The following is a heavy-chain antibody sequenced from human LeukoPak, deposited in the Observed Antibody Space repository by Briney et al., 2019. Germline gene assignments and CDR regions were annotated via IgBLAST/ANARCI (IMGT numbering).Heavy chain of an antibody. Sequence: GGSLRLSCAASGFTFSSYAMHWVRQAPGKGLEWVAVISYDGSNKYYADSVKGRFTISRDNSKNTLYLQMNSLRAEDTAVYCCAREIRGSSENAFDIWGQGTMVTVSS. D-gene: IGHD2-15*01. CDR2: ISYDGSNK. J-gene: IGHJ3*02. CDR1: GFTFSSYA. CDR3: AREIRGSSENAFDI. V-gene: IGHV3-30-3*01.